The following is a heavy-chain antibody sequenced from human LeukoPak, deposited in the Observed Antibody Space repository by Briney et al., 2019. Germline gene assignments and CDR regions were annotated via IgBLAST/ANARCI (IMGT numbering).Heavy chain of an antibody. Sequence: ASVKVSCKASGYTFTSYYMHWVRQAPGQGLEWMGIINPSGGSTSYAQKFQGRVTITADESTSTAYMELSSLRSEDTAVYYCARSYDILTGYRTYYYYMDVWGKGATVTVSS. D-gene: IGHD3-9*01. CDR2: INPSGGST. CDR1: GYTFTSYY. CDR3: ARSYDILTGYRTYYYYMDV. V-gene: IGHV1-46*01. J-gene: IGHJ6*03.